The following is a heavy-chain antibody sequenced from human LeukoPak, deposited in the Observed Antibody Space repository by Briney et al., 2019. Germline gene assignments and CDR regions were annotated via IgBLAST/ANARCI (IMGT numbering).Heavy chain of an antibody. CDR1: GYSISSGYY. CDR3: ASGPPGQERSGSFDWFDP. CDR2: IYHNGST. J-gene: IGHJ5*02. Sequence: SETLSLTCTVSGYSISSGYYWGWIRQPPGKGLEWIGSIYHNGSTYYNPSLKSRVTISVDTSKNQFSLKLSSVTAADTAVYYCASGPPGQERSGSFDWFDPWGQGTLVTVSS. V-gene: IGHV4-38-2*02. D-gene: IGHD3-10*01.